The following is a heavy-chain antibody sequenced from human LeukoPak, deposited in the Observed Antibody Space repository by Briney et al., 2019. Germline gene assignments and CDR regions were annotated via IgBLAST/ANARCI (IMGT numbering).Heavy chain of an antibody. CDR3: ARSALDSNRWYWDY. CDR2: VYYSAST. CDR1: SGPISSHY. J-gene: IGHJ4*02. Sequence: SETLTLTCTVSSGPISSHYGNWMPQPPGKGLVWFGYVYYSASTNYNPSLKSRVSISVDTSKNQTSLKLNSVTAADTAVYYCARSALDSNRWYWDYWGQGTLVTVSS. V-gene: IGHV4-59*08. D-gene: IGHD6-13*01.